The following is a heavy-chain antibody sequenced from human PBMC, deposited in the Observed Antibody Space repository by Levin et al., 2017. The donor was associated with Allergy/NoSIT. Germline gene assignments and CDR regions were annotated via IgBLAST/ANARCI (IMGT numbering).Heavy chain of an antibody. CDR3: ARTSTSRYCSGGSCLIDYYYMDV. J-gene: IGHJ6*03. Sequence: ASVKVSCKASGYTFTSYYMHWVRQAPGQGLEWMGIINPSGGSTSYAQKFQGRVTMTRDTSTSTVYMELSSLRSEDTAVYYCARTSTSRYCSGGSCLIDYYYMDVWGKGTTVTVSS. D-gene: IGHD2-15*01. CDR2: INPSGGST. CDR1: GYTFTSYY. V-gene: IGHV1-46*01.